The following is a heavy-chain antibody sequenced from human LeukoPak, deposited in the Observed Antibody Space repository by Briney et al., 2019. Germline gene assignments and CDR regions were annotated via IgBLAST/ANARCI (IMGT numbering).Heavy chain of an antibody. V-gene: IGHV4-34*01. CDR1: GGSFSGYY. CDR3: ARVLRKSIGH. D-gene: IGHD4-17*01. CDR2: INHSGST. Sequence: SETLSLTCAVYGGSFSGYYWSWIRQPPGKGLEWIGEINHSGSTNYNPSLKSRVTISVDKSKNQFSLKLSSVTAADTAVYYCARVLRKSIGHWGQGTLVTVSS. J-gene: IGHJ4*02.